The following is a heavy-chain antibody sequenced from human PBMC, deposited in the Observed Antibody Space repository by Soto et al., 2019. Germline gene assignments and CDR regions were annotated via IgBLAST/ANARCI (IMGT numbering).Heavy chain of an antibody. D-gene: IGHD2-15*01. CDR2: ISAYNGNT. J-gene: IGHJ4*02. Sequence: GASVKVSCKASGYTFTSHGISWVRQAPGQGLEWMGWISAYNGNTNYAQKLQGRVTMTTDTSTSTAYMELRSLRSDDTAVYYCVVAAQPYYFDPWGQGTLVTVSS. CDR1: GYTFTSHG. V-gene: IGHV1-18*01. CDR3: VVAAQPYYFDP.